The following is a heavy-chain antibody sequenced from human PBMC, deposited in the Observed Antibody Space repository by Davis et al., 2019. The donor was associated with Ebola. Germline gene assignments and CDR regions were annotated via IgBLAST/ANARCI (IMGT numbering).Heavy chain of an antibody. Sequence: SETLSLTCSVSGDSITSYYWSWIRQPPGKGLEWIGEINHSGSTNYNPSLKSRVTISVDTSKNQFSLKLSSVTAADTAVYYCASRRGYSYGTPGYYGMDVWGQGTTVTVSS. J-gene: IGHJ6*02. CDR1: GDSITSYY. D-gene: IGHD5-18*01. CDR3: ASRRGYSYGTPGYYGMDV. V-gene: IGHV4-34*01. CDR2: INHSGST.